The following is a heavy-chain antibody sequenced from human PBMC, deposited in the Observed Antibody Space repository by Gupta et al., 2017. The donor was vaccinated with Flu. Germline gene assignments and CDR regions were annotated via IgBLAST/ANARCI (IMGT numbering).Heavy chain of an antibody. Sequence: QVQLVESGGGVVQPGRSLRLSCAASGFTFHRYAMHWVRQAPGKGLEWVALLWSDGSDKYYADSVKGRFTISRDTSKNTLYLHMNSLRAEDTAVYYCGRDRGIARCMDVWGQGTTVTVSS. J-gene: IGHJ6*02. V-gene: IGHV3-33*01. CDR1: GFTFHRYA. D-gene: IGHD6-13*01. CDR2: LWSDGSDK. CDR3: GRDRGIARCMDV.